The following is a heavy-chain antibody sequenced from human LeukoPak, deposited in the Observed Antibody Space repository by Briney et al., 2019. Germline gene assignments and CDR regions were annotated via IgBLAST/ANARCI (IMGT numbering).Heavy chain of an antibody. J-gene: IGHJ3*02. CDR1: GYTLTELS. CDR3: ATGRPGYYDFDAFDI. V-gene: IGHV1-24*01. Sequence: GASVKVSCKVSGYTLTELSMHWVRQAPGKGLEWMGGFDPEDGETIYAQKFQGRVTMTADTSTDTAYMELSSLRSEDTAVYYCATGRPGYYDFDAFDIWGQGTMVTVSS. D-gene: IGHD3-22*01. CDR2: FDPEDGET.